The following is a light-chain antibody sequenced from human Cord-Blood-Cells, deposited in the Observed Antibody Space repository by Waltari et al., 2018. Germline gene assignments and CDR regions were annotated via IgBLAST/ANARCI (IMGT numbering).Light chain of an antibody. V-gene: IGKV3D-7*01. Sequence: EIVMTQSPATLSLSPGERATLSCRASQSVSSSYLSWYQQKPGQAPRLLIYGASTRATGIPARCSGSGSGTDFTLTISSLQPEDFAVYYCQQDYNFFGGGTKVEIK. CDR3: QQDYNF. CDR1: QSVSSSY. J-gene: IGKJ4*01. CDR2: GAS.